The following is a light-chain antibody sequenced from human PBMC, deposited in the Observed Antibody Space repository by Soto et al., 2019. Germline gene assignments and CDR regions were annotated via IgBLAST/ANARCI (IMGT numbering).Light chain of an antibody. CDR2: ANS. J-gene: IGLJ3*02. Sequence: QSVLTQPPSVSRAPGQRVTISCTGSSSNTGAGYDVHWYQQFPGTVPKLLIYANSNRPSGVPDRFSGSKSGTSASLAITGLQAEDEADYYCQSYDSSLSVGVFGGGTKLTVL. CDR1: SSNTGAGYD. V-gene: IGLV1-40*01. CDR3: QSYDSSLSVGV.